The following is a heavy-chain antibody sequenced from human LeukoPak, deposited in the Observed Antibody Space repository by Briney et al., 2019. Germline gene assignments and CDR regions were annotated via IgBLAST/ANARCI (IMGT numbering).Heavy chain of an antibody. CDR2: ISSNGGST. J-gene: IGHJ6*02. D-gene: IGHD2-15*01. CDR1: GFTFSSYA. Sequence: GGSLRLSCAASGFTFSSYAMHWVRQAPGKGLEYVSAISSNGGSTYYANSVEGRFTISRDNSKNTLYLQMDSLRAEDRAVYYCASHQLILSYYYTMVVWG. V-gene: IGHV3-64*01. CDR3: ASHQLILSYYYTMVV.